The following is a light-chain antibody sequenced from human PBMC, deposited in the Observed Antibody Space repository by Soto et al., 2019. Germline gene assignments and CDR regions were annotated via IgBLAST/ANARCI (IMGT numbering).Light chain of an antibody. CDR1: SSNIGAGYD. CDR3: QSYDSSLSGDNYF. CDR2: GNS. Sequence: QSVLTQPPSVSGAPGQRVTISCTGSSSNIGAGYDVHWYQQLPGTAPKLLIYGNSNRPSGVPDRFSGSKSGTSASLAITGLQAEDEADYYCQSYDSSLSGDNYFFGTGTKLTVL. J-gene: IGLJ1*01. V-gene: IGLV1-40*01.